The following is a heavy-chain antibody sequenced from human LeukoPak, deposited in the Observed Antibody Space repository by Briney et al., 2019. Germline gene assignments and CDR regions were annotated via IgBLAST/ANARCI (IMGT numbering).Heavy chain of an antibody. V-gene: IGHV3-11*05. CDR3: ARGGLYGDWIFDS. J-gene: IGHJ4*02. CDR1: GFTFSDYY. Sequence: PGGSLRLSYAASGFTFSDYYMSWIRQAPAKGLEWVAYISYSSGYTNYADSVKGRFTISRDNAKKSLYLQMSSLRAEDTAVYYCARGGLYGDWIFDSWGQGTRVTVSS. CDR2: ISYSSGYT. D-gene: IGHD4-17*01.